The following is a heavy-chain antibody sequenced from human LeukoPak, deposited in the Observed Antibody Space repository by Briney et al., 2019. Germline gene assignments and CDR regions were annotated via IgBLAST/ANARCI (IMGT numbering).Heavy chain of an antibody. V-gene: IGHV4-34*01. J-gene: IGHJ6*02. CDR2: INHSGST. CDR3: ARGHSSSWYFPHYYYGMDV. Sequence: KPSETLSLTCAVYGGSFSGYYWSWIRQPPGKGLEWIGEINHSGSTNYNPSLKSRVTISVDTSKNQFSLKLSSVTAADTAVYYCARGHSSSWYFPHYYYGMDVWGQGTTVTVSS. D-gene: IGHD6-13*01. CDR1: GGSFSGYY.